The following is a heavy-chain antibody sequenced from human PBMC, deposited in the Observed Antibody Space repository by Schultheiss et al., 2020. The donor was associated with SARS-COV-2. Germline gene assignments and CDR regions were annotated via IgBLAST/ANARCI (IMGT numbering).Heavy chain of an antibody. J-gene: IGHJ6*03. CDR2: IYSGGST. V-gene: IGHV3-66*02. Sequence: GESLKISCAASGFTFSDYYMSWVRQAPGKGLEWVSVIYSGGSTYYADSVKGRFTISRDNSKNTLYLQMNSLRAEDTAVYYCARAKLEPTYYYYYMDVWGKGTTVTVSS. D-gene: IGHD1-1*01. CDR3: ARAKLEPTYYYYYMDV. CDR1: GFTFSDYY.